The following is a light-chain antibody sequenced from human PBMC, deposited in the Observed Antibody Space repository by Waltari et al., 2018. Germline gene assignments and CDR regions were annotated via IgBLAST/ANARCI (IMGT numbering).Light chain of an antibody. CDR2: WAS. Sequence: DLVMTQSPDSLAVSLGERATINCKSRQSVLYSSKNKNYLAWYQQKPGQPPKLLIYWASTRESGVPDRFSGSGSGTDFTLTISSLQAEDVAVYYCQQYYSTPYTFGQGTKLEIK. J-gene: IGKJ2*01. CDR1: QSVLYSSKNKNY. CDR3: QQYYSTPYT. V-gene: IGKV4-1*01.